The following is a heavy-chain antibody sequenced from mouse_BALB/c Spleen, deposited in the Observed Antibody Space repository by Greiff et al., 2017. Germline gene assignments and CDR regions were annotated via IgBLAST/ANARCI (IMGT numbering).Heavy chain of an antibody. J-gene: IGHJ4*01. D-gene: IGHD2-10*02. CDR2: IYPGDGDT. Sequence: VQGVESGAELVRPGSSVKISCKASGYAFSSYWMNWVKQRPGQGLEWIGQIYPGDGDTNYNGKFKGKATLTADKSSSTAYMQLSSLTSEDSAVYFCARSKYGNYEGAMDYWGQGTSVTVSS. V-gene: IGHV1-80*01. CDR3: ARSKYGNYEGAMDY. CDR1: GYAFSSYW.